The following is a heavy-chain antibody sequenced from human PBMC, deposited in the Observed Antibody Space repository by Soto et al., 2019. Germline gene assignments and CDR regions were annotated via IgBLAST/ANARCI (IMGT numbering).Heavy chain of an antibody. CDR2: IYYSGST. CDR3: ARGGSGVGAFDI. D-gene: IGHD3-10*01. V-gene: IGHV4-39*01. Sequence: PSETLSLTCTVSGGSISSSSYYWGWIRQPPGKGLEWIGSIYYSGSTYYNPSLKSRVTISVDTSKNQFSLKLSSVTAADTAVYYCARGGSGVGAFDIWGQGTMVTVSS. CDR1: GGSISSSSYY. J-gene: IGHJ3*02.